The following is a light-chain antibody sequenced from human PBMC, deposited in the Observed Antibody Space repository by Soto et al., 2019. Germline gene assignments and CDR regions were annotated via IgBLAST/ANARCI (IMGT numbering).Light chain of an antibody. Sequence: EIVLTHSPGTLSVSPGERATLSCRASQSVSSSYLAWYQQKPGQAPRLLIYGASSRATGIPDRFSGSGSGTDFTLTISRLEPEDFAVYYCQQYGSSPWTFGQGTKVDIK. CDR2: GAS. J-gene: IGKJ1*01. CDR1: QSVSSSY. V-gene: IGKV3-20*01. CDR3: QQYGSSPWT.